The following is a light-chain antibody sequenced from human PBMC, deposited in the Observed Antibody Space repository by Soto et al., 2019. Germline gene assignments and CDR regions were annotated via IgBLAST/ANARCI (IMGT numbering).Light chain of an antibody. V-gene: IGKV3-11*01. CDR2: DAS. CDR1: QYVSTY. Sequence: EIVLTQSPATLSLSPGERATLSCRASQYVSTYLAWYQQKPGQAPRLLIYDASNRATGIPARFSGSVSGTDFTLTISSLEPEDFAVYYCQQYGDSPATFXPGTKVDIK. J-gene: IGKJ3*01. CDR3: QQYGDSPAT.